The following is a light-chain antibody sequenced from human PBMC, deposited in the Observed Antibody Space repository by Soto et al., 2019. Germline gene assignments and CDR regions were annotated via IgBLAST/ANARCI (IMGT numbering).Light chain of an antibody. Sequence: EIVLTQSPATLSLSPGERATLSCRASQSISSYLAWYQQKPGQAPRLLIYDASNRATGIPARLSGGGTGTDFTLTISSLEPEDFAVYYCQQRRNWPPTFGGGTKVEIK. J-gene: IGKJ4*01. V-gene: IGKV3-11*01. CDR1: QSISSY. CDR3: QQRRNWPPT. CDR2: DAS.